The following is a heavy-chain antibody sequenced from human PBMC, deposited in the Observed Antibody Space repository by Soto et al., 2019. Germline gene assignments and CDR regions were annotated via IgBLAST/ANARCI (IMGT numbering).Heavy chain of an antibody. J-gene: IGHJ4*02. CDR1: GFTFSDYY. V-gene: IGHV3-11*01. Sequence: GGSLRLSCAASGFTFSDYYMSWIRRAPGKGLEWLSYISSSGRTIDYADSVKGRFTISRDNAKNSLYLQMNSLRAEDTAVYYCAKHDSSGYSPGTFDYWGQGTLVTVSS. CDR2: ISSSGRTI. D-gene: IGHD3-22*01. CDR3: AKHDSSGYSPGTFDY.